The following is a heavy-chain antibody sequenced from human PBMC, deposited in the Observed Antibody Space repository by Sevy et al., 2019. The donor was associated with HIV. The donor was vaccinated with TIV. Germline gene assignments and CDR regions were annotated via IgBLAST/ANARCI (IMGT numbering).Heavy chain of an antibody. CDR3: AKDSYYCSGGNCYTPYYNMDV. V-gene: IGHV3-30*18. CDR1: GFTFSSYD. CDR2: ISYDGSNK. D-gene: IGHD2-15*01. Sequence: GGSLRLSCAASGFTFSSYDMHWVRQAPGKGLEWVALISYDGSNKYYAESVKGRFTISRDNSKNTPKLQMNSLRAEDTAVYYCAKDSYYCSGGNCYTPYYNMDVWGQGTTVTVSS. J-gene: IGHJ6*02.